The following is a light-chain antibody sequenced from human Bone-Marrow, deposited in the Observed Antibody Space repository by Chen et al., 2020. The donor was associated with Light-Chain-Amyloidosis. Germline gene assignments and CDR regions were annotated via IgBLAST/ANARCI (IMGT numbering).Light chain of an antibody. CDR3: QQYHRSPWA. CDR1: QSITSRY. V-gene: IGKV3-20*01. CDR2: GAS. J-gene: IGKJ1*01. Sequence: IVLTQSPGTMSLSPGERATLSCRARQSITSRYLAWYQQRPGQAPRLLIYGASSRATGIPDRFSGSGSGTDFSLIISRLEPEDFAVYYCQQYHRSPWAFGQGTKVEIK.